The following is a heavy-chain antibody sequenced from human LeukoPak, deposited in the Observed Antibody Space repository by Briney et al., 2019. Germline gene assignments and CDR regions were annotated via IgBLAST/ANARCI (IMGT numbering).Heavy chain of an antibody. V-gene: IGHV3-23*01. J-gene: IGHJ6*02. CDR1: GFTFSSYA. Sequence: AGGSLRLSCAASGFTFSSYAMSWVRQAPGKGLEWVSAISGSGGSTYYADSVKGRFTISRDNSKNTLYLQMNSLRAEDTAVYYCAKDPPYGDYVFYYYYGMDVWGQGTTVTVSS. CDR3: AKDPPYGDYVFYYYYGMDV. D-gene: IGHD4-17*01. CDR2: ISGSGGST.